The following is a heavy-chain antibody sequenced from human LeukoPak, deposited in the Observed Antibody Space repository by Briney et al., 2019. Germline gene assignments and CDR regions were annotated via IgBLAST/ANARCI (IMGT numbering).Heavy chain of an antibody. J-gene: IGHJ4*02. D-gene: IGHD1-26*01. CDR2: ISSSSSTI. V-gene: IGHV3-48*02. CDR1: GFTFSSYS. Sequence: GGSLRLSCAASGFTFSSYSMNWVRPAPGKGLEWVSYISSSSSTIYYADSVKGRFTISRDNAKNSLYLQMNSLRDEDTAVYYCARDRGVWVVVGATGYWGQGTLVTVSS. CDR3: ARDRGVWVVVGATGY.